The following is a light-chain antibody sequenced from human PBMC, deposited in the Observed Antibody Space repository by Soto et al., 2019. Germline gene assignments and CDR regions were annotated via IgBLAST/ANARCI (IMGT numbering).Light chain of an antibody. Sequence: DIQMSQSPSTLSASVGDIVTITCRASQSISNWLAWYQQKPGKAPKVLIYKASSLESGVPSRFSGSGSGTGFTLTISSLQPDDFATYYCQKYNNYMWKFGQGTKVDIK. CDR1: QSISNW. V-gene: IGKV1-5*03. CDR3: QKYNNYMWK. J-gene: IGKJ1*01. CDR2: KAS.